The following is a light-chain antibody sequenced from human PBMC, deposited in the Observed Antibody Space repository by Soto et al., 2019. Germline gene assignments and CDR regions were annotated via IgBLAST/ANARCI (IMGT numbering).Light chain of an antibody. CDR3: QQYNNWPPWT. Sequence: EIVMTQSPATLSVSPGERATLSCRASQSVSSNLAWYQQKPGQAPRLLIYGASTRATGIPARFSGSGSGTEFTLTINSLQSEDFAFYYCQQYNNWPPWTFGQGTKVEIK. V-gene: IGKV3-15*01. CDR2: GAS. J-gene: IGKJ1*01. CDR1: QSVSSN.